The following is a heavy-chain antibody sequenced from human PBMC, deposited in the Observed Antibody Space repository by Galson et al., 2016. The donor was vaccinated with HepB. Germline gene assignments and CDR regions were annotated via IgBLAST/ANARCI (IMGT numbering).Heavy chain of an antibody. D-gene: IGHD1-14*01. CDR3: AKSTEGLLRFSGMDV. J-gene: IGHJ6*02. Sequence: SLRLSCAASGFTLRSYSMTWVRQAPGKGLEWVSSTGTGTGYKYYAGSVRGRFTISRDDPGNSLCLQMNSLRAEDTAVYFCAKSTEGLLRFSGMDVWGQGTTVTVSS. CDR2: TGTGTGYK. CDR1: GFTLRSYS. V-gene: IGHV3-21*01.